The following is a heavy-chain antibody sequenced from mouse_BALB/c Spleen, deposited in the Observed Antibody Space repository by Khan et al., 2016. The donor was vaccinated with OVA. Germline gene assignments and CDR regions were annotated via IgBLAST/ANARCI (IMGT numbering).Heavy chain of an antibody. J-gene: IGHJ2*01. CDR3: ATYFYGSSRYFDY. D-gene: IGHD1-1*01. V-gene: IGHV14-3*02. CDR1: GFNIKDTY. Sequence: VQLKQSGSEFVKPGASVRLSCTASGFNIKDTYMHWVKQRPEQGLEWIGRIDPANGNSKYDPKFQGKATITADTSSNTAYLQLSSLTSEDTAVYYCATYFYGSSRYFDYWGQGTTRTVSS. CDR2: IDPANGNS.